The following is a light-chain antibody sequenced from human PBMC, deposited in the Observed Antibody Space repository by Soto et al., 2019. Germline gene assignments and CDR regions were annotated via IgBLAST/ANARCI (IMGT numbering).Light chain of an antibody. CDR1: QSISSY. J-gene: IGKJ5*01. Sequence: DIQVTQSPASLSASVGDTVTITCRTSQSISSYLSWYQQKPGKAPKLLIYAASSLQSGVPSRFSGSGSGTDFTLTISYLQSEDFATYYCQQYYSYPITFGQGTRLEIK. CDR3: QQYYSYPIT. CDR2: AAS. V-gene: IGKV1-39*01.